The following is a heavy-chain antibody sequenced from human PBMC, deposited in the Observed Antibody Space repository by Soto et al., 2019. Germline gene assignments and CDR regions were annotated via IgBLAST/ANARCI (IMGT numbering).Heavy chain of an antibody. V-gene: IGHV1-8*01. J-gene: IGHJ6*02. D-gene: IGHD3-3*01. CDR1: GYTFTSYD. Sequence: GALKVSCKASGYTFTSYDINWVRQATGQGLGVMGWMNPNSGNTGYAQKFQGRVTMTTNTSITTAYMELTRLRSEHTAVYYCARDSGKDTTIFGVVIILTYYYGMDVWGQGTTVTVSS. CDR3: ARDSGKDTTIFGVVIILTYYYGMDV. CDR2: MNPNSGNT.